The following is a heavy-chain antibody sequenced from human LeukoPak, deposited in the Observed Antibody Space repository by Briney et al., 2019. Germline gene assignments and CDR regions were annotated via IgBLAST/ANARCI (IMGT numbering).Heavy chain of an antibody. V-gene: IGHV3-48*01. CDR2: ISSSSSTI. D-gene: IGHD3-10*01. CDR3: AREDPMVRGPPGY. CDR1: GFTFSSYS. Sequence: GGSLRLSCAASGFTFSSYSMNWVRQAPGKGLEWVSYISSSSSTIYYADSVKGRFTISRDNAKNSLYLQMNSLRAEDTAVDYCAREDPMVRGPPGYWGQGTLVTVSS. J-gene: IGHJ4*02.